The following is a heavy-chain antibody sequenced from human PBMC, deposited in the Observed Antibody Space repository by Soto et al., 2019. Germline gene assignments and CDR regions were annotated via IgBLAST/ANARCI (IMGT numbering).Heavy chain of an antibody. V-gene: IGHV3-23*01. D-gene: IGHD6-13*01. Sequence: EVQLLESGGGLVQPGGSLRLSRAASGFTFSSYAMSWVRQAPGKGLEWVSAMSGSGGSTYYADSVKGRFTISRDNSKNTLYLQMNSLRAEDTAVYYCAKSLDSSSRTNDYWGQGTLVTVSS. CDR2: MSGSGGST. CDR3: AKSLDSSSRTNDY. J-gene: IGHJ4*02. CDR1: GFTFSSYA.